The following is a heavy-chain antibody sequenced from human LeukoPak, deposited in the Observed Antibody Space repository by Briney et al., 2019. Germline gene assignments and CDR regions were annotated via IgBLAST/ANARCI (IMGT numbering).Heavy chain of an antibody. J-gene: IGHJ4*02. V-gene: IGHV3-30*01. CDR2: ISFDGSQI. CDR3: ARRNTLLDY. Sequence: GGSLRLSCAASGFTFSSRIMHWVRQAPGKGLEWVAVISFDGSQIYYADSVQGRFTISRDNSKNTLYLQMNSLRPEDTAVYYCARRNTLLDYWGQGTLVTVSS. CDR1: GFTFSSRI.